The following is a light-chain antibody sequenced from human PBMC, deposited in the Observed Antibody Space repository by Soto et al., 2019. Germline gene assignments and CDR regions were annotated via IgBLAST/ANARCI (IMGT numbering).Light chain of an antibody. J-gene: IGKJ3*01. CDR3: QQSYRAPLT. CDR2: GAS. CDR1: QSISNY. Sequence: DIPMTQSPSSLSASVGDRVTITCRASQSISNYLNWYQQKPGKAPKLLIYGASSLQSGVPSRFTGGGSGTDFTLTISSLQPEDFAAYYCQQSYRAPLTFGPGTKVDIK. V-gene: IGKV1-39*01.